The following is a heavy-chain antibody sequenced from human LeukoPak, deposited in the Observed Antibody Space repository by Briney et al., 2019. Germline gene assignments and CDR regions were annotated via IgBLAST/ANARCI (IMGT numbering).Heavy chain of an antibody. CDR2: FDPEDGET. CDR3: ATKPTHSSGRYDAFDI. CDR1: GYTLTELS. J-gene: IGHJ3*02. D-gene: IGHD3-22*01. V-gene: IGHV1-24*01. Sequence: ASVKVSCKVSGYTLTELSMHWVRQAPGKGLEWMGGFDPEDGETIYAPKFQGRVTMTEDTSTDTAYMELSSLRSEDTAVYYCATKPTHSSGRYDAFDIWGQGTMVTVSS.